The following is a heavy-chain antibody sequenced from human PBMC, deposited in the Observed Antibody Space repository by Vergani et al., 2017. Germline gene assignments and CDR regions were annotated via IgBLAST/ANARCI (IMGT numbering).Heavy chain of an antibody. J-gene: IGHJ5*02. CDR2: INQDGIEK. CDR3: ARINYYGSSGYSLTRWHNWFDP. Sequence: EVQLVESGGGLVQPGGSLRLSCAASGFIFSHYWMSWVRQAPGKGLEWVANINQDGIEKYYVDSVKGRFTISRDTAKNSLYLQMNSLRAEDTALYYCARINYYGSSGYSLTRWHNWFDPWGQGTLITFSS. V-gene: IGHV3-7*01. CDR1: GFIFSHYW. D-gene: IGHD3-22*01.